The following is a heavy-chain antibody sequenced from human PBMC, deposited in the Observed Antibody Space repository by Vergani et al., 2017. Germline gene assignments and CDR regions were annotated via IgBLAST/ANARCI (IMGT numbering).Heavy chain of an antibody. D-gene: IGHD6-19*01. CDR2: MNPNSGNT. Sequence: QVQLVQSGAEVKKPGASVKVSCKASGYTFTSYDINWVRQATGQGLEWMGWMNPNSGNTGYAQKFQRRVTMTRNTSISTAYMELSSLRSEDTAVYYCARGYSSGLENYYYYYYMDVWGKGTTVTVSS. J-gene: IGHJ6*03. V-gene: IGHV1-8*01. CDR1: GYTFTSYD. CDR3: ARGYSSGLENYYYYYYMDV.